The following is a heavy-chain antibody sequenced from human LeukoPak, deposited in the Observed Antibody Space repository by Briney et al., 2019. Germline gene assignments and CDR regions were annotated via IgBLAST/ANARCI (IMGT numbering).Heavy chain of an antibody. CDR1: GFTFSSYW. D-gene: IGHD5-12*01. J-gene: IGHJ3*02. Sequence: GGSLRLSCAASGFTFSSYWMHWVRQGPGKGLVWVSRINSNESSTSYADSVKGRFTISRDNAKNTLYLQMNSLRAEDTAVYYCAGGYSGYGMIWGQGTMVTVSS. CDR2: INSNESST. V-gene: IGHV3-74*01. CDR3: AGGYSGYGMI.